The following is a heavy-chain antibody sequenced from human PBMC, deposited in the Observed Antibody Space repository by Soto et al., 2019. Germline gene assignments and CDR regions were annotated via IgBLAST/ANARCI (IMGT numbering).Heavy chain of an antibody. D-gene: IGHD6-13*01. CDR2: IIPIFGTA. CDR3: ARVVAAAWRETYYFDY. V-gene: IGHV1-69*01. Sequence: QVQLVQSGAEVKKPGSSVKVSCKASGGTLSSYAISWVRQAPGQGLEWMGGIIPIFGTANYAQKFQGRVTITADESTSPAYMELSSLRSEDTAVYYCARVVAAAWRETYYFDYWGQGTLVTVSS. CDR1: GGTLSSYA. J-gene: IGHJ4*02.